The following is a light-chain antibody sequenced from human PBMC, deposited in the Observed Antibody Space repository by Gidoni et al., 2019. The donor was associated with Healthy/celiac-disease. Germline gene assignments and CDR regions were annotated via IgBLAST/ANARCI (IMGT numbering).Light chain of an antibody. CDR2: DAS. Sequence: DIQMTQSPSTLSASVGDRVTITCRASQSISSWLAWYQQKPGKAPKLLIYDASSLESVVPSRFSGSGSGTELTLTISSLQPDDFATYYCQHPWAFGQGTRVEIK. V-gene: IGKV1-5*01. J-gene: IGKJ1*01. CDR1: QSISSW. CDR3: QHPWA.